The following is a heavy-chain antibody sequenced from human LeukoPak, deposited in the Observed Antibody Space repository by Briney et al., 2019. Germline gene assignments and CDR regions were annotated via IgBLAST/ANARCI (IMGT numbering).Heavy chain of an antibody. CDR1: GSSFTSYW. CDR3: ARERSSGWWVADY. Sequence: GESLQISCEGSGSSFTSYWIGEVRPLPGKGLEWMGIIYPGDSDTRYSPSFQGQVTISADKSISTAYLQWSSLKASDTAMYYCARERSSGWWVADYWGQGTLVTVSS. CDR2: IYPGDSDT. D-gene: IGHD6-19*01. V-gene: IGHV5-51*01. J-gene: IGHJ4*02.